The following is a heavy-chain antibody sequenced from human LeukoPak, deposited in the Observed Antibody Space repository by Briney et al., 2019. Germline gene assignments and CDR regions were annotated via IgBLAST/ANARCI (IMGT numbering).Heavy chain of an antibody. CDR1: GGSISSYY. CDR2: IYYSGST. J-gene: IGHJ4*02. V-gene: IGHV4-59*01. Sequence: PSETLSLTCTVSGGSISSYYWSWIRQPPGKGLEWIGYIYYSGSTNYHPSLKSLVTISVDTSKNQFSLKLSSVTAADTAVYYCAREHAGGAIDYWGQGTLVTVSS. CDR3: AREHAGGAIDY. D-gene: IGHD2-8*02.